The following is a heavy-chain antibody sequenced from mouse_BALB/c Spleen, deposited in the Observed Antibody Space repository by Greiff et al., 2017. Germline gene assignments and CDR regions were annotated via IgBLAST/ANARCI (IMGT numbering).Heavy chain of an antibody. CDR1: GYTFTDYY. J-gene: IGHJ4*01. CDR2: IYPGNVNT. D-gene: IGHD1-1*01. Sequence: VQLQQSGAELARPGASVKLSCKASGYTFTDYYIHWVKQRPGQGLEWIGWIYPGNVNTKYNEKFKGKATLTADKSSSTAYMQLSSLTSEDSAVYFCARAYYYGSSRYYYAMDYWGQGTSVTVSS. CDR3: ARAYYYGSSRYYYAMDY. V-gene: IGHV1-84*01.